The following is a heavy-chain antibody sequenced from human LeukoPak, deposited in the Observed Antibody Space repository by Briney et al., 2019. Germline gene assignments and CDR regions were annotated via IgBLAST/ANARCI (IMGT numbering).Heavy chain of an antibody. CDR3: ATDQRYAFDY. CDR2: IRTTAEGAKYA. D-gene: IGHD3-9*01. V-gene: IGHV3-48*02. CDR1: GXSFTDYP. Sequence: GGSLRLSCAASGXSFTDYPMNWVRQAPGKGLEWISNIRTTAEGAKYAYYADSVKGRVTISRDDGKNTLYLHMNSLRDDDTAVYYCATDQRYAFDYWGQGILVTVSS. J-gene: IGHJ4*02.